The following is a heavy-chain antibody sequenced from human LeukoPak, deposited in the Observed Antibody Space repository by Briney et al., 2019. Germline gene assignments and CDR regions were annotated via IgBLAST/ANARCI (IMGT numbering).Heavy chain of an antibody. CDR3: ARDVHPYAFDI. CDR1: GFTINNNY. CDR2: IYGGGNT. Sequence: GGSLRLSCAASGFTINNNYMSWVRQAPGKGLEWVSVIYGGGNTYYADSVKGRFTISRHNSKNTLYLQMNSLRAEDTAVYYCARDVHPYAFDIWGQGTMVTVSS. J-gene: IGHJ3*02. V-gene: IGHV3-53*04.